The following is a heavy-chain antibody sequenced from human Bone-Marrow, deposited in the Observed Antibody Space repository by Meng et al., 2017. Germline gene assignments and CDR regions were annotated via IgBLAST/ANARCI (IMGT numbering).Heavy chain of an antibody. CDR1: GYTFTSYG. D-gene: IGHD3-16*02. J-gene: IGHJ6*02. V-gene: IGHV1-18*01. CDR3: ASNWLSEGLYYYYGMDV. CDR2: INAYNGNT. Sequence: ASVKVSCKASGYTFTSYGISWVRQAPGQGLEWMGWINAYNGNTNYAQKLQGRVTMTTDTSTSTAYMELRSLRSDDTAVYYCASNWLSEGLYYYYGMDVWGQGTTVTVSS.